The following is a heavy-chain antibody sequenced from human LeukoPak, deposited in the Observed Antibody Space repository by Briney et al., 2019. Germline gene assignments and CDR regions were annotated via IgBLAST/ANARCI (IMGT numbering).Heavy chain of an antibody. CDR3: ARVMERAGLYYYYGMDV. CDR1: GYTFTSYG. CDR2: ISAYNGNT. D-gene: IGHD1-14*01. V-gene: IGHV1-18*01. Sequence: ASVKVSCKASGYTFTSYGISWVRQAPGQGLEWMGWISAYNGNTNYAQKLQGRVTMTTDTSTSTAYMELRSLRSDDTAVYYCARVMERAGLYYYYGMDVWGQGTTVTVSS. J-gene: IGHJ6*02.